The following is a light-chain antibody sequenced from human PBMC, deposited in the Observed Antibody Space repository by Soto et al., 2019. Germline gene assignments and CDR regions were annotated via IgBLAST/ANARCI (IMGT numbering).Light chain of an antibody. CDR3: QQYNSDWNT. V-gene: IGKV1-5*03. CDR2: KAS. J-gene: IGKJ2*01. CDR1: QSISNS. Sequence: DIQMTQSPSTLSASVRDRVTITCRASQSISNSLAWYQQRPGKAPKLLIYKASSLEIGVPSRFSGSGSGTEFTLTISSLQPDDFATYYCQQYNSDWNTFGQGTKLEIK.